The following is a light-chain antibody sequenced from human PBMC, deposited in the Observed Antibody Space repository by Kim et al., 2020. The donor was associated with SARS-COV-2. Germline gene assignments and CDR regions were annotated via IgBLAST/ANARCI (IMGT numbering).Light chain of an antibody. CDR3: AAWDDRLGGPV. CDR1: NP. J-gene: IGLJ2*01. CDR2: GDH. V-gene: IGLV1-44*01. Sequence: NPVSWYQHLAGMAPNLLIHGDHQQPSGVPDRLSVSKSGTSASLAIGGLQSEDEAIFYCAAWDDRLGGPVFGGGTQLTVL.